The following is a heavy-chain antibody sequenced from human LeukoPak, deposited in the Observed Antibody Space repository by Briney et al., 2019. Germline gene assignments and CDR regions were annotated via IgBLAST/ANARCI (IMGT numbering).Heavy chain of an antibody. CDR1: GFTVSSNY. V-gene: IGHV3-53*01. CDR2: IYSGGST. CDR3: ARDSRMITFGGVIDAFDI. Sequence: PGGSLRLSCAASGFTVSSNYMSWVRQAPGKGLEWVSVIYSGGSTYYADSVKGRFTISRDNSKNTLYLQMNSLRAEDTAVYYCARDSRMITFGGVIDAFDIWGQGTVVTVSS. D-gene: IGHD3-16*02. J-gene: IGHJ3*02.